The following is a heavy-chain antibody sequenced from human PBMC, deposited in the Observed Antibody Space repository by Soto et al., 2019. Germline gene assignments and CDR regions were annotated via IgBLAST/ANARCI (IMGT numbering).Heavy chain of an antibody. CDR1: GLPFRVYA. Sequence: GGTLRLSCLDTGLPFRVYAFSWVRHVPWKGLKWVPTIATPDQTYYADSVKGRLTISRDNSKRTLYLNMNSLRVDDTVIYYCAIDGKNFNGVFDWSDRWGQGT. D-gene: IGHD2-8*01. V-gene: IGHV3-23*01. CDR2: IATPDQT. CDR3: AIDGKNFNGVFDWSDR. J-gene: IGHJ5*02.